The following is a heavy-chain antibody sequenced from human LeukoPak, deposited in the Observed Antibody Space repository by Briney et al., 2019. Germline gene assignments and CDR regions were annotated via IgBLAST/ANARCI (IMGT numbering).Heavy chain of an antibody. CDR3: ARAGFDRNPGGY. J-gene: IGHJ4*02. Sequence: GGSLRLSCAASGFTFSSYWMRWVRQAPGKGLVWVSRINGDGSSISYADSVKGRFTISRDNAKNTVSLQMNSLRVEDTAVYYCARAGFDRNPGGYWGQGALVTVSS. CDR1: GFTFSSYW. V-gene: IGHV3-74*01. D-gene: IGHD1-14*01. CDR2: INGDGSSI.